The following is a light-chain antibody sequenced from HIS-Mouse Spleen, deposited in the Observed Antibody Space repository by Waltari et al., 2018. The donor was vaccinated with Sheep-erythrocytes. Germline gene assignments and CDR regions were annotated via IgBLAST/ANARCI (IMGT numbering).Light chain of an antibody. CDR1: SSDAGSYNL. Sequence: QSSLTQPASGSGSPGQSITIPCPGTSSDAGSYNLVSWYQQHPGKAPKLMIYEGSKRPSGVSNRFSGSKSGNTASLTISGLQAEDEADYYCCSYAGSSTPWVFGGGTKLTVL. CDR3: CSYAGSSTPWV. CDR2: EGS. J-gene: IGLJ3*02. V-gene: IGLV2-23*01.